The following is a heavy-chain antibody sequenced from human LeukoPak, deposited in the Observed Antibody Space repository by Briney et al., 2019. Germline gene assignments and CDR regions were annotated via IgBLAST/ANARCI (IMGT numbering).Heavy chain of an antibody. CDR1: GGPISCYY. Sequence: SETLSLPCTVSGGPISCYYWSWIRQSPGEGLEWIGYIYNSETTKYNPSLKSRVAMSLYTSKSQFSLRLRSVTAADTALYFCAGGGYCSSASCFAPLFDWWGRGILVTVSS. J-gene: IGHJ4*02. V-gene: IGHV4-59*01. CDR2: IYNSETT. CDR3: AGGGYCSSASCFAPLFDW. D-gene: IGHD2-2*01.